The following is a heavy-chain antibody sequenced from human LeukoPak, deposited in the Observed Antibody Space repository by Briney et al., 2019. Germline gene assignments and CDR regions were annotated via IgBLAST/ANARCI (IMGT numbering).Heavy chain of an antibody. V-gene: IGHV4-59*08. J-gene: IGHJ4*02. D-gene: IGHD6-19*01. CDR3: ARQVVAVAGTGYFDY. CDR2: IYYSGST. CDR1: GASISSYY. Sequence: PSETLSLTCTVSGASISSYYWSWMRQPPGKGLEWIPYIYYSGSTNYNPSLKSRVTISVDTSKNQFSLKLNSVTAADTAVYFCARQVVAVAGTGYFDYWGQGTLVTVSS.